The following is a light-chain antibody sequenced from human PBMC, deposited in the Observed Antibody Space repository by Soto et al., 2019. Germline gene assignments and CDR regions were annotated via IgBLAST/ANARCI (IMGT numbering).Light chain of an antibody. J-gene: IGKJ5*01. CDR3: QHYHSFSIT. CDR1: HGIRND. V-gene: IGKV1-17*02. CDR2: DSS. Sequence: IQMTQSPSSLSASVGDRVTITCLARHGIRNDLGWYQQRPARAPRLLIYDSSSLESGVPATFSGSGSGTEFSLTVSNLRPDDFATYYCQHYHSFSITFGQGTRLEIK.